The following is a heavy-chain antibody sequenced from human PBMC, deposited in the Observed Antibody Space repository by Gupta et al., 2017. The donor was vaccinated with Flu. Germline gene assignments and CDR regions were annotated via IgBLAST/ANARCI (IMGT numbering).Heavy chain of an antibody. J-gene: IGHJ6*02. Sequence: DDDKYYNTFLKTRLTISKDTSKNQVDLTMTNMDPVDTATYYCARTPYYHYGLDVWGQGTTVTVS. CDR3: ARTPYYHYGLDV. CDR2: DDDK. V-gene: IGHV2-70*01.